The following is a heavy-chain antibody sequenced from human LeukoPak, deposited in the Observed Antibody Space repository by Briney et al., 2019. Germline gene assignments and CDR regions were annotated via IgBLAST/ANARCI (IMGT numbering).Heavy chain of an antibody. Sequence: SQTLSLTCAISGDSFSSNRAAWAWGRQSPSRGVEWLGRTYYMSKWDNAYALSVKSRIITNPDTSKNLFSLQLNSVTPEDTAVYYCAREVGFTGITDAFDIWGQGTMVTVSS. CDR1: GDSFSSNRAA. V-gene: IGHV6-1*01. D-gene: IGHD1-7*01. CDR2: TYYMSKWDN. CDR3: AREVGFTGITDAFDI. J-gene: IGHJ3*02.